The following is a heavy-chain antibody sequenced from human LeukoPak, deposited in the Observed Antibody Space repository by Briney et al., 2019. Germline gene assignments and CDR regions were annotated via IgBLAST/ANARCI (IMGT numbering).Heavy chain of an antibody. Sequence: GGSLRLSCAASGFTFSSYSMNWVRQAPGKGLEWVSSISSSSSYIYYADSVKGRFTISRDNSKNTLYLQMNSLRAEDTAVYYCAKDLMSGSRSGSLDYWGQGTLVTVSS. D-gene: IGHD3-10*01. J-gene: IGHJ4*02. CDR1: GFTFSSYS. V-gene: IGHV3-21*01. CDR3: AKDLMSGSRSGSLDY. CDR2: ISSSSSYI.